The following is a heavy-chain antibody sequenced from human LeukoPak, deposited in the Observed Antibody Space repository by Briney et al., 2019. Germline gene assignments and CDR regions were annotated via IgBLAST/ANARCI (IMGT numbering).Heavy chain of an antibody. J-gene: IGHJ4*02. Sequence: GGSLRLSCAASGFTFSSYGMQWVRQAPGKGLEWVAFIRYDGSNKYYADSVKGRFTISRDNSKNTLYLQMNSLRAEDTAVYYCAKDERYNYGLGGYWGQGTLVTVSS. V-gene: IGHV3-30*02. CDR3: AKDERYNYGLGGY. D-gene: IGHD5-18*01. CDR1: GFTFSSYG. CDR2: IRYDGSNK.